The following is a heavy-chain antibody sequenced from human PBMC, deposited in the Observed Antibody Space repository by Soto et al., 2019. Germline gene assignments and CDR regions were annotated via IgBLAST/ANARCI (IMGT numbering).Heavy chain of an antibody. Sequence: EVQLLESGGGLVQPGGSLRLSCAASGFTFSSFAMNWVRQAPGKGLEWVSGITGGGDSTFYADSVKGRFTISRVQSKNGVYLLMISLRAEDPAVYYCVKKIAGTTTSGAYWYFDLWGRGTLVTVSS. CDR1: GFTFSSFA. V-gene: IGHV3-23*01. D-gene: IGHD1-26*01. CDR3: VKKIAGTTTSGAYWYFDL. CDR2: ITGGGDST. J-gene: IGHJ2*01.